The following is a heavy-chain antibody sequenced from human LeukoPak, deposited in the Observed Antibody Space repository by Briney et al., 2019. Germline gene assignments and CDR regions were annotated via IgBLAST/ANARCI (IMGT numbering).Heavy chain of an antibody. CDR1: GFTFSSYG. V-gene: IGHV3-30*02. J-gene: IGHJ4*02. CDR3: AKHTAVINSSSDY. CDR2: IRYDGSNK. Sequence: GGSLRLSCAASGFTFSSYGMHWVRQAPGKGLEWVAFIRYDGSNKYYADSVKGRFTISRDNSKNTLYLQMNSLRAEDTAVYYCAKHTAVINSSSDYWGQGTLVTVSS. D-gene: IGHD6-6*01.